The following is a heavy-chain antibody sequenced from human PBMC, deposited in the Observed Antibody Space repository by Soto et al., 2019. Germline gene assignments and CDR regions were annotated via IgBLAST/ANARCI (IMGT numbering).Heavy chain of an antibody. CDR3: GRDLGSGMDV. CDR2: IWYDGSNQ. D-gene: IGHD3-10*01. Sequence: QVQMVESGGGVVQPGRSLRLSCAASGFTFSSYGMHWVRQAPGKGLEWVAIIWYDGSNQYYADSVKGRFTISRDNSKNTLDLQMNSLRDEDTAVYYCGRDLGSGMDVWGQGTTVTVSS. CDR1: GFTFSSYG. J-gene: IGHJ6*02. V-gene: IGHV3-33*01.